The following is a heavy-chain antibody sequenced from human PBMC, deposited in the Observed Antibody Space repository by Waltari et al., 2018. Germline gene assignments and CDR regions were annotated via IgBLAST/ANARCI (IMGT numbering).Heavy chain of an antibody. CDR1: GGSISSSSYY. CDR3: AKERGQRSIAAGVVDY. V-gene: IGHV4-39*07. CDR2: IYYSGST. J-gene: IGHJ4*02. Sequence: QLQLQESGPGLVKPSETLSLTCTVSGGSISSSSYYWGWIRQPPGKGLEWIGSIYYSGSTYYNPSLKSRVTISVDTSKNTLYLQMNSLRAEDTAVYYCAKERGQRSIAAGVVDYWGQGTLVTVSS. D-gene: IGHD6-6*01.